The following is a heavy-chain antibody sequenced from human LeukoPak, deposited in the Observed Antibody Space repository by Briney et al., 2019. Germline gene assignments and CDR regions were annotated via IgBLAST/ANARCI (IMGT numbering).Heavy chain of an antibody. Sequence: PSETLSLTCTVSGDSISSSKYYWAWIRQPPGKGLEWIGSTYNSGSTYYNPSLKSRVTISIDTSKNQFSLKLSSVTAVDTAVYFCARDPNSRDLKNDSWGQGTLVTVSS. J-gene: IGHJ4*02. CDR1: GDSISSSKYY. CDR2: TYNSGST. CDR3: ARDPNSRDLKNDS. D-gene: IGHD3/OR15-3a*01. V-gene: IGHV4-39*07.